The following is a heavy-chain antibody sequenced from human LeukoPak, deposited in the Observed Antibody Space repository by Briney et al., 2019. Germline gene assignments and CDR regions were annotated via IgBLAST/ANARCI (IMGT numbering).Heavy chain of an antibody. Sequence: PGGSLRLSCAASGFTFSSYSMNWVRQAPGRGLEWVSYISSSSSTIYYADFVKGRFTISRDNAKNSLYLQRNSLRAEDTAVYDCARKQYSDYWGQGTLVTVSS. D-gene: IGHD5-12*01. V-gene: IGHV3-48*01. J-gene: IGHJ4*02. CDR3: ARKQYSDY. CDR2: ISSSSSTI. CDR1: GFTFSSYS.